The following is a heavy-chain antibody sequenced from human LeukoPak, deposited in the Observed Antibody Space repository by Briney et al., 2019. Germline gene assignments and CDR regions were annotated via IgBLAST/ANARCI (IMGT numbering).Heavy chain of an antibody. D-gene: IGHD6-13*01. CDR2: IRYDGSNK. J-gene: IGHJ4*02. CDR1: GFTFSSYD. CDR3: AKDLGYSSSWYLMDY. Sequence: GGSLRLSCAASGFTFSSYDMHWVRQAPGKGLEWVAFIRYDGSNKHYADSVKGRFTISRDNSKNTLYLQMNSLRAEDTAVFYCAKDLGYSSSWYLMDYWGQGTLVTVSS. V-gene: IGHV3-30*02.